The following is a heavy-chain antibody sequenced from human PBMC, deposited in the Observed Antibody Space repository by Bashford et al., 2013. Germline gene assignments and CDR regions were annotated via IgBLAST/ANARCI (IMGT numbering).Heavy chain of an antibody. D-gene: IGHD3-9*01. Sequence: VRQAPGKGLEWVSSISSRSSYIYYADSVKGRFTISRDNAKNSMYLQMNSLRAEDTAVYYCANSPDKGYWGQGTLVDRLL. V-gene: IGHV3-21*01. J-gene: IGHJ4*02. CDR3: ANSPDKGY. CDR2: ISSRSSYI.